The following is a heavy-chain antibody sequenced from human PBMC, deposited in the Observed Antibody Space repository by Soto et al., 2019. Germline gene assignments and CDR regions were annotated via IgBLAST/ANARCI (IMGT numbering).Heavy chain of an antibody. CDR2: ISANGASI. CDR3: AKDRYYDTPGWFDP. D-gene: IGHD3-22*01. V-gene: IGHV3-23*01. CDR1: GFTFRDHA. J-gene: IGHJ5*02. Sequence: GGSLRLSCVGSGFTFRDHAMRWVRQAPGRGLEWVSAISANGASIQHADSVKGRFSVSRDNAKNTVYLQMDNLRTEDSAVYYCAKDRYYDTPGWFDPWGQGSRATVSS.